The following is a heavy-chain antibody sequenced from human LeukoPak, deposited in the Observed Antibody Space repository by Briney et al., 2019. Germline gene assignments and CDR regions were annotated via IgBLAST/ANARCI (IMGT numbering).Heavy chain of an antibody. D-gene: IGHD5-18*01. CDR1: GYTFTSYD. CDR2: MNPNSGNT. CDR3: ASQQLWSPGDFDY. Sequence: ASVKVSCKASGYTFTSYDINWVRQATGQGLEWMGWMNPNSGNTGYAQKFQGRVTMTRNTSISTAYMELSSLRSEDTAVYYCASQQLWSPGDFDYWGQGTLVTVSS. J-gene: IGHJ4*02. V-gene: IGHV1-8*01.